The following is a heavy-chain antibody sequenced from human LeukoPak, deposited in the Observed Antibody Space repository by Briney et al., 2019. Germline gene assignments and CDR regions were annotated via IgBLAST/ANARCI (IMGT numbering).Heavy chain of an antibody. CDR3: ARRQGTTLSFDY. D-gene: IGHD1-1*01. CDR1: GYTFTSYG. CDR2: INAYNGNT. V-gene: IGHV1-18*01. Sequence: ASVKVSCKASGYTFTSYGFSWVRQAPGQWLEWMGWINAYNGNTNYAQKLQGRVTITTDTSTSTAYMERRSLRFDDTAVYYCARRQGTTLSFDYWGQGTLVTVSS. J-gene: IGHJ4*02.